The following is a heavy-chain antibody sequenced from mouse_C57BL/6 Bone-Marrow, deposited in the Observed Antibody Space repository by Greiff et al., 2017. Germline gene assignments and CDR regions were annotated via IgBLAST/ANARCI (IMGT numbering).Heavy chain of an antibody. J-gene: IGHJ4*01. CDR3: ARRIYYYPYYAMDY. Sequence: EVQVVESGEGLVQPGGSLKLSCAASGFTFSDYYMYWVRQTPEKRLEWVAYISNGGGSTYYPDTVKGRFTISRDNAKNTLYLQMSRLKSEDTAMYYCARRIYYYPYYAMDYWGQGTSVTVSS. V-gene: IGHV5-12*01. D-gene: IGHD1-1*01. CDR2: ISNGGGST. CDR1: GFTFSDYY.